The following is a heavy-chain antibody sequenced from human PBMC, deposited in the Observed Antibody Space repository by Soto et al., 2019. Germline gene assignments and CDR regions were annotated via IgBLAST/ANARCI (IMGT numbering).Heavy chain of an antibody. D-gene: IGHD3-3*01. CDR3: ARGTYRGFLEWFLDP. CDR1: GYSFTSYW. V-gene: IGHV5-51*01. Sequence: GESLKISCKGSGYSFTSYWIGWVRQMPGKGLEWMGIIYPGDSDTRYSPSFQGQVTISADKSISTAYLQWSSLKASDTAMYYCARGTYRGFLEWFLDPWGQGTLVTVSS. CDR2: IYPGDSDT. J-gene: IGHJ5*02.